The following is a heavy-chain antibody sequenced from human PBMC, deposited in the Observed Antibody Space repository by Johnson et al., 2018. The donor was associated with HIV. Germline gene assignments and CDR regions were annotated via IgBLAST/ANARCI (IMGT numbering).Heavy chain of an antibody. CDR2: IYSGGST. D-gene: IGHD6-13*01. CDR1: GFTVSSNY. J-gene: IGHJ3*02. CDR3: AREDGDSSSWAGAFDI. V-gene: IGHV3-53*01. Sequence: VQLVESGGGLIQPGGSLRLSCAASGFTVSSNYMSWVRQAPGQGLEWVSVIYSGGSTYYADSVKGRFTISRDNSKNTLYLQMNSLRAEDTAVYYCAREDGDSSSWAGAFDIWGQGTMVTVSS.